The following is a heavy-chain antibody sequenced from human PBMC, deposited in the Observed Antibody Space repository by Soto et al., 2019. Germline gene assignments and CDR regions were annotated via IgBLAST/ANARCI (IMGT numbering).Heavy chain of an antibody. J-gene: IGHJ4*02. Sequence: SETLSLTCAVFGWSFSDYYWNWVRQPPGKGLEWIGEINHSGSTNYNASLKSRVTMSVDTSKNQFSLKVTSVTAADTAVYYCARGGPTTSYYFSVWGQGTQVTVSS. CDR1: GWSFSDYY. D-gene: IGHD1-26*01. V-gene: IGHV4-34*01. CDR2: INHSGST. CDR3: ARGGPTTSYYFSV.